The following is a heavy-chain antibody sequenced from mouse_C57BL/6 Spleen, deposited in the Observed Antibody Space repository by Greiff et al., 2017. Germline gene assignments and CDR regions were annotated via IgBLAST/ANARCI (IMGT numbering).Heavy chain of an antibody. CDR3: ARHELVPYYFDY. J-gene: IGHJ2*01. CDR2: ISGGGGNT. V-gene: IGHV5-9*01. D-gene: IGHD4-1*01. Sequence: DVKLVESGGGLVKPGGSLKLSCAASGFTFSSYTMSWVRQTPEKRLEWVATISGGGGNTYYPDSVKGRFTISRDNAKNTLYLQMSSLRSEDTALYYCARHELVPYYFDYWGQGTTLTVSS. CDR1: GFTFSSYT.